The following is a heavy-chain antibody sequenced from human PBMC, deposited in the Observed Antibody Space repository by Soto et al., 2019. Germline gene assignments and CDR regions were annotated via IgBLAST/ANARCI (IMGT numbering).Heavy chain of an antibody. Sequence: QVQLVESGGGVVQPGMSLRLSCAASGFTFTTYGMHWVRQAPGKGLEWVAGIWSDGSSEYYADSVKGRFTISRDNSNNTVYLQMSSVTVEDTAIYYCARGQAWGTFRLKFFYSYMDVWGKGTTVTVSS. D-gene: IGHD3-16*02. J-gene: IGHJ6*03. CDR1: GFTFTTYG. CDR2: IWSDGSSE. CDR3: ARGQAWGTFRLKFFYSYMDV. V-gene: IGHV3-33*01.